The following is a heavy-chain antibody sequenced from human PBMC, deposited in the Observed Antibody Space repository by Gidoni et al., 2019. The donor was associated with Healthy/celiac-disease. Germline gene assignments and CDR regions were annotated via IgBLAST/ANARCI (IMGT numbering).Heavy chain of an antibody. J-gene: IGHJ5*02. CDR2: IIPIVGTA. CDR1: GGPFSSYA. V-gene: IGHV1-69*01. CDR3: ARSASRPNWFDP. Sequence: QVQLVQSGAEVKKPGSSVTVSCKASGGPFSSYAISWVRQAPGQGLEWMGGIIPIVGTANYAQKFQGRVTITADEATSTAYMELSSLRSEDTAVYYCARSASRPNWFDPWGQGTLVTVSS.